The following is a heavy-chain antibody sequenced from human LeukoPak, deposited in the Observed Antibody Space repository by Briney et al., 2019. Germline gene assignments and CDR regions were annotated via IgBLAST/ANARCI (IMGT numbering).Heavy chain of an antibody. CDR3: ARHHGGGWYGSVYFDY. V-gene: IGHV4-39*01. D-gene: IGHD6-19*01. CDR1: GFTVSSNY. J-gene: IGHJ4*02. CDR2: IYYSGST. Sequence: PGGSLRLSCAASGFTVSSNYMSWVRQAPGKGLEWIGSIYYSGSTYYNPSLKSRVTISVDTSKNQFSLKLSSVTAADTAVYYCARHHGGGWYGSVYFDYWGQGTLVTVSS.